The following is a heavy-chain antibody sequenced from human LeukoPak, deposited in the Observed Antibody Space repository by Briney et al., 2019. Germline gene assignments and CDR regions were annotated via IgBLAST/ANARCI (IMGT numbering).Heavy chain of an antibody. V-gene: IGHV3-21*01. J-gene: IGHJ4*02. D-gene: IGHD2-2*01. CDR1: GFTFSSYS. CDR2: ISSSSSYI. CDR3: ARDEKGCSSTSCFYGSRFDY. Sequence: PGGSLRLSCAASGFTFSSYSMNWVRQAPGKGLEWVSSISSSSSYIYYADSVKGRFTISRDNAKNSLYLQMNSLRAEDTAVYYCARDEKGCSSTSCFYGSRFDYWGQGTLVTVFS.